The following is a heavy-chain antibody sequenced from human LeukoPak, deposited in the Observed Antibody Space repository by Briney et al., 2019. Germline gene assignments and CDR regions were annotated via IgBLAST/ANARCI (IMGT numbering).Heavy chain of an antibody. D-gene: IGHD5-18*01. CDR1: XXSXXXXX. J-gene: IGHJ6*02. V-gene: IGHV3-21*06. CDR3: ARDAVDTANAV. Sequence: WGSLRLSCAASXXSXXXXXXXWXRQAXXXXXXWVSSVSGTSEYIYYADSVRGRFTISRDNAKNTVYLQMNSLRAEDTAVYYCARDAVDTANAVWGQGTTVTVSS. CDR2: VSGTSEYI.